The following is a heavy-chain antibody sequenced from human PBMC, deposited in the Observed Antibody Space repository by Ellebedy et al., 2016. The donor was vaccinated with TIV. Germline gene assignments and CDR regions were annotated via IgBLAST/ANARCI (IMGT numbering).Heavy chain of an antibody. J-gene: IGHJ3*02. CDR1: GGTFSSYA. CDR3: AADSGGNLVQGAFDI. V-gene: IGHV1-18*01. Sequence: ASVKVSCXASGGTFSSYAISWVRQAPGQGLEWMGWISAYNGNTNYAQKFQERVTITRDMSTSTAYMELSSLRSEDTAVYYCAADSGGNLVQGAFDIWGQGTMVTVSS. D-gene: IGHD4-23*01. CDR2: ISAYNGNT.